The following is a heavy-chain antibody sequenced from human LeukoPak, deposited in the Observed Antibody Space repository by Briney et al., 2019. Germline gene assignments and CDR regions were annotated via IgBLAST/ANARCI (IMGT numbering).Heavy chain of an antibody. V-gene: IGHV3-7*01. Sequence: GGSLRLSCAASGFTFSSYWMSWVRQAPGKGLEWVANVKQDGREKYYVDSVKGRFTISRDNAKNSLYLQMSSLRAEDTAVYYCARIRQRGTKYYFDYWGQGTLVTVSS. D-gene: IGHD1-7*01. CDR2: VKQDGREK. CDR3: ARIRQRGTKYYFDY. CDR1: GFTFSSYW. J-gene: IGHJ4*02.